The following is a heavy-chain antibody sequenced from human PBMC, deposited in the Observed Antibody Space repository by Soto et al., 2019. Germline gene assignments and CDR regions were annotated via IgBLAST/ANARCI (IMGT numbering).Heavy chain of an antibody. CDR1: GGTFSSYA. CDR2: IIPIFGTA. V-gene: IGHV1-69*12. Sequence: QVQLVQSGAEVKKPGSSVKVSCKASGGTFSSYAISWVRQAPGQGLEWMGGIIPIFGTANYAQKFQGRVTXXAXEXXSTAYMELSSLRSEDTAVYYCARGTVVAAPPHFVYWGQGTLVTVSS. D-gene: IGHD2-15*01. CDR3: ARGTVVAAPPHFVY. J-gene: IGHJ4*02.